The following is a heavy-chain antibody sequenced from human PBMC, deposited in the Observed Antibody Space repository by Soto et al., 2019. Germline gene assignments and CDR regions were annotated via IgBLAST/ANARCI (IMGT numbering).Heavy chain of an antibody. CDR3: SKGSHFDY. J-gene: IGHJ4*02. CDR1: GFPFSTYE. Sequence: GGSLRLSCAASGFPFSTYEMTWARQAPGKGLEWVAAIVSGGITYYADSVKGRFTISRDNSRNMLFLQMNSLRAEDTAVYYCSKGSHFDYWGQGALVTVSS. V-gene: IGHV3-23*01. CDR2: IVSGGIT.